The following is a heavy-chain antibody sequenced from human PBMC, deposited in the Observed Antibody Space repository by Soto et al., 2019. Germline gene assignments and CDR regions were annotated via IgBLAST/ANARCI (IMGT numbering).Heavy chain of an antibody. J-gene: IGHJ5*02. D-gene: IGHD5-18*01. CDR3: TRGIQLWS. Sequence: QVQRVQSGAEVKKPGSSVKVSCKASGGTFSNYALTWVRQAPGQGLEWMGGIIPLSGTPNYAQKFQGRVTITADKSTTTVYMELSSLRSDDTDVYYCTRGIQLWSWGQGTLVTVSS. CDR1: GGTFSNYA. V-gene: IGHV1-69*06. CDR2: IIPLSGTP.